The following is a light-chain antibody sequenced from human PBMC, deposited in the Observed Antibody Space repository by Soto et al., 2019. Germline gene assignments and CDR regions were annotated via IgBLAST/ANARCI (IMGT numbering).Light chain of an antibody. CDR1: QSVLYSSNNKNY. CDR2: WAS. Sequence: DIVMTRSPDSLAVSLGERATINCKSSQSVLYSSNNKNYLAWYQQKAGQPPKLLIYWASTRESGVPDRFSGSGSGTDFTLTISSLQAEDVAVYYCQQYYSIPITFGQGTRLEIK. V-gene: IGKV4-1*01. J-gene: IGKJ5*01. CDR3: QQYYSIPIT.